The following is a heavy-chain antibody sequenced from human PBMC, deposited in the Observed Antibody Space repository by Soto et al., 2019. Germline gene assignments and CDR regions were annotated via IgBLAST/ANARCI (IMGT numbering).Heavy chain of an antibody. J-gene: IGHJ6*02. Sequence: GGSLRLSCAASGFTFSSYGMHWVRQAPGKGLEWVAVIWYDGSNKYYADSVKGRFTISRDNSKNTLYLQMSSLRAEDTAVYYCARDQLDDYSNYGYYYYYGMDVWGQGTTVTVSS. D-gene: IGHD4-4*01. CDR2: IWYDGSNK. CDR1: GFTFSSYG. V-gene: IGHV3-33*01. CDR3: ARDQLDDYSNYGYYYYYGMDV.